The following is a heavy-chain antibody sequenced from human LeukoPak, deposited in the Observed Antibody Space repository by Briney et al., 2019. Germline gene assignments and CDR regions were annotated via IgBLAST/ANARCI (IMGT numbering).Heavy chain of an antibody. V-gene: IGHV3-23*01. CDR1: GFTFSSYA. CDR3: ATTFGGLRLGESSSDY. D-gene: IGHD3-16*02. Sequence: GGSLRLSCAASGFTFSSYAMSWVRQAPGKGLEWVSAISGSGGSTYYADSVKGRFTISRDNSKNTLYLQMNSLRAEDTAVYYCATTFGGLRLGESSSDYWGQGTPVTVSS. J-gene: IGHJ4*02. CDR2: ISGSGGST.